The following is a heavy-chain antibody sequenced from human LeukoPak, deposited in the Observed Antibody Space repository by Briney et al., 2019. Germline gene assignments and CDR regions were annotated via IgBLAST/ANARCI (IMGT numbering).Heavy chain of an antibody. CDR2: ISSSSSYI. CDR3: ARDSSGWYSHYMDV. D-gene: IGHD6-19*01. Sequence: GGSLRLSCAASGFTFSSYSMNWVRQAPGKGLEWVSSISSSSSYIYYADSVKGRFTISRDNAKNSLYLQMNSPRAEDTAVYYCARDSSGWYSHYMDVWGKGTTVTVSS. CDR1: GFTFSSYS. V-gene: IGHV3-21*01. J-gene: IGHJ6*03.